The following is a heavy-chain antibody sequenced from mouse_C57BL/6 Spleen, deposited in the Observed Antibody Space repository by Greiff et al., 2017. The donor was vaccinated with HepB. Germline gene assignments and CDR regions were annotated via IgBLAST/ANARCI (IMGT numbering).Heavy chain of an antibody. Sequence: VQLQQSGPALVKPGASVKISCKASGYSFTGYYMNWVKQSPEKSLEWIGEINPSTGGTTYNQKFKDKATLTVDKSSSTDYMQLKSLTSEDSAVYYCAREGSRDVYYASLMDYWGQGTSVTVSS. J-gene: IGHJ4*01. CDR2: INPSTGGT. V-gene: IGHV1-42*01. CDR3: AREGSRDVYYASLMDY. D-gene: IGHD2-3*01. CDR1: GYSFTGYY.